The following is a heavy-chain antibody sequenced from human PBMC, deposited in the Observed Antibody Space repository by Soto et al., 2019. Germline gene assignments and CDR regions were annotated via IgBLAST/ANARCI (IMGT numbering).Heavy chain of an antibody. D-gene: IGHD3-22*01. Sequence: SSETLSLTCTVSGGSISSGGYYWSWIRQHPGKGLEWIGYIYYSGSTYYNPSLKSRVTISVDTSKNQFSLKLSSVTAADTAVYYCARPSRYYDSSGYRIAAFDIWGQGTMVTVSS. CDR2: IYYSGST. V-gene: IGHV4-31*03. CDR3: ARPSRYYDSSGYRIAAFDI. J-gene: IGHJ3*02. CDR1: GGSISSGGYY.